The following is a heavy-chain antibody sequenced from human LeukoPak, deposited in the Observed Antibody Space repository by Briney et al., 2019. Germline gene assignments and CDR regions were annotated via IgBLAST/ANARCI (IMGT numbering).Heavy chain of an antibody. CDR3: ARATLLASPDY. J-gene: IGHJ4*02. V-gene: IGHV4-59*07. D-gene: IGHD2-21*01. CDR1: GVSISSYY. CDR2: IYYSGST. Sequence: DTLSLTCTVSGVSISSYYWSWLRQPPGKGLEWIGSIYYSGSTTYNPSLKSRVTISADTSKNHFSLKLSSVTAADTAVYYCARATLLASPDYWGQGTLVTVS.